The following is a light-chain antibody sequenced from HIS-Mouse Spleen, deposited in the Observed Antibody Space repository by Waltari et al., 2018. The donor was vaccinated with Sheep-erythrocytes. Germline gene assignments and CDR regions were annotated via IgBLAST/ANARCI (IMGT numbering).Light chain of an antibody. CDR2: QDS. Sequence: SYELTQPPSVSVSPGQTASITCSGDKLGDKYACWYQQKPGHSPVLVIYQDSKRPSGIPERFSGSNSGNTATLTISGTQAMDEADYYCQAWDSSTVVFGGGTK. J-gene: IGLJ2*01. CDR1: KLGDKY. V-gene: IGLV3-1*01. CDR3: QAWDSSTVV.